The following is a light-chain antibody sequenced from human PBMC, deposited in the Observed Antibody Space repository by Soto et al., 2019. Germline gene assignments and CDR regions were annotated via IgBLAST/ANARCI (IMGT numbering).Light chain of an antibody. J-gene: IGKJ2*01. Sequence: DIQMTQSPSSLSASVGDRVTITCRAGQSTSIYVNWYQQKPGKAPKLLIYAASSLQSGVPSRFSGSESGTYFTLTISSLQPEDFANYYCQQSYSTPYTFGQGTKLEIK. CDR1: QSTSIY. CDR2: AAS. V-gene: IGKV1-39*01. CDR3: QQSYSTPYT.